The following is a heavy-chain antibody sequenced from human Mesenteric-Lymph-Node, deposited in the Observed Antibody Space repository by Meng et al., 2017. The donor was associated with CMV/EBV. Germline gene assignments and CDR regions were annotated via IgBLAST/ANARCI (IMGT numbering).Heavy chain of an antibody. Sequence: GESLKISCAASEFTFSDYNMNWVRQAPGKGLEWVSAISGSGDNTYYTDSVKGRFTISRDNSRNTLFLQMNSLRAEDTAMYYCARDARGTFGMDVWGQGTTVTVSS. CDR1: EFTFSDYN. CDR2: ISGSGDNT. V-gene: IGHV3-23*01. J-gene: IGHJ6*02. CDR3: ARDARGTFGMDV. D-gene: IGHD3-16*01.